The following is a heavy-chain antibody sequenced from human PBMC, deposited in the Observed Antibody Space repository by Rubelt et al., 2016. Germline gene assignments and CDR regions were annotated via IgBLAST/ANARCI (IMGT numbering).Heavy chain of an antibody. CDR1: GGSFIGYY. CDR3: ARTRSNPYYYYGMDV. CDR2: INHSGST. Sequence: QVQLQQWGAGLLKPSETLSLTCAVYGGSFIGYYWSWIRQPPGKGLEWIGEINHSGSTHYNPSLTSRVTISVDTAKTQFSLKLSSVTAADTAVYYCARTRSNPYYYYGMDVWGQGTTVTVSS. D-gene: IGHD4-11*01. J-gene: IGHJ6*02. V-gene: IGHV4-34*01.